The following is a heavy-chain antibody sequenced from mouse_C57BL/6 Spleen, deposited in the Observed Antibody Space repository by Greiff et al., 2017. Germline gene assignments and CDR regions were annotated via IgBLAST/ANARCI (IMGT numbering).Heavy chain of an antibody. Sequence: EVQRVESGGDLVKPGGSLKLSCAASGFTFSSYGMSWVRQTPDKRLEWVATISSGGSYTYYPDSVKGRFTISRDNAKNTLYLQMSSLKSEDTAMYYCARQLVYYAMDYWGQGTSVTVSS. J-gene: IGHJ4*01. CDR3: ARQLVYYAMDY. V-gene: IGHV5-6*01. CDR1: GFTFSSYG. CDR2: ISSGGSYT.